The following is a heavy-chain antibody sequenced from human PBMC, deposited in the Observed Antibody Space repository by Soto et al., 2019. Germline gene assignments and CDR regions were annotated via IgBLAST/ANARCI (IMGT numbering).Heavy chain of an antibody. CDR1: GGSIYTYY. V-gene: IGHV4-4*08. D-gene: IGHD3-22*01. Sequence: SETLSPTCNLSGGSIYTYYWNWIRQSPGKGLEWIGYISDGGSTNYNPSLKSRVTISVDASKSQFSLRLNSVTAADTAVYYCATAPETFGYYVNSFDPWGQGTLVTVSS. J-gene: IGHJ5*02. CDR3: ATAPETFGYYVNSFDP. CDR2: ISDGGST.